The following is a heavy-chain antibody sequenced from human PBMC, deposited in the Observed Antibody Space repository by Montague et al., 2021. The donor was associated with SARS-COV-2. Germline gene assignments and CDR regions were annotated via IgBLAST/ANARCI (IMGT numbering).Heavy chain of an antibody. CDR1: TEAFNGYY. D-gene: IGHD3-9*01. CDR3: ARGVYNRVIFVVSPRYYFDF. V-gene: IGHV4-34*01. CDR2: VSHPGSA. Sequence: SETLSLTCAVYTEAFNGYYWTWIRQSPGKGLEWIGGVSHPGSAKYNPSLKNRITISLDTYRKQVSLRLTSVTAADTATYYCARGVYNRVIFVVSPRYYFDFWGQGNMVAVSA. J-gene: IGHJ4*02.